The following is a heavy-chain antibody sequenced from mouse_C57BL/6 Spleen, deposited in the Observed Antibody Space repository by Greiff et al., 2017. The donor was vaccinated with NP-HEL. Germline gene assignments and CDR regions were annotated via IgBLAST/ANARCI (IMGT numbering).Heavy chain of an antibody. CDR3: ARKGGASTVVASDY. CDR1: GYTFTSYW. D-gene: IGHD1-1*01. J-gene: IGHJ2*01. CDR2: IHPNSGST. V-gene: IGHV1-64*01. Sequence: QVQLQQPGAELVKPGASVKLSCKASGYTFTSYWMHWVKQRPGQGLEWIGMIHPNSGSTNYNEKFESKATLTVDKSSSTAYMQLSSLTSEDSAVYYCARKGGASTVVASDYWGQGTTLTVSS.